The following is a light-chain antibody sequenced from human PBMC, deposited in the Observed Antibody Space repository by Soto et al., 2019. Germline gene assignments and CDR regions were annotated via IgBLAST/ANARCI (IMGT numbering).Light chain of an antibody. V-gene: IGKV1-5*03. CDR2: KAS. J-gene: IGKJ1*01. Sequence: DITMTHCPSTLPRSVVDRVTISCRASQTISSWLAWYQQKPGKAPKLLIYKASTLKSGVPSRFSGSGSGTEFTLTISSLQHDDFATYYYQQYNSYWTFGQGTKVEIK. CDR3: QQYNSYWT. CDR1: QTISSW.